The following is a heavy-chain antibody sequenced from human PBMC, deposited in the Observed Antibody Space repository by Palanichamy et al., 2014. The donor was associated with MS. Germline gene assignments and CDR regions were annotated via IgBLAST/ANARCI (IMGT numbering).Heavy chain of an antibody. D-gene: IGHD2-15*01. Sequence: EVQLVQSGAEVKKPGTTVKISCKVSGYNITDYYMHWVQQAPGKGLEWMGRVDPEDGETLYAAKFQARVTMTADTSTDTVYMELSGLRSEDTAVYYCAILCSGVTCRPQWGQGSLITVSS. CDR3: AILCSGVTCRPQ. J-gene: IGHJ4*02. V-gene: IGHV1-69-2*01. CDR2: VDPEDGET. CDR1: GYNITDYY.